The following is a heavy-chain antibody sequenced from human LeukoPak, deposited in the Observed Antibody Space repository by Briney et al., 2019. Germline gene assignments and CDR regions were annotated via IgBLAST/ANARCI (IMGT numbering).Heavy chain of an antibody. Sequence: SETLSLTCTVSGGSVSSYYWSWIRQPPGKGLEWIGYIYYSGSTNYNPSLKSRVTISVDTSKNQFSLKLSSVTAADTAVYYCARDYGDYGRDYYGMDVWGQGTTVTVSS. CDR2: IYYSGST. J-gene: IGHJ6*02. CDR3: ARDYGDYGRDYYGMDV. V-gene: IGHV4-59*02. CDR1: GGSVSSYY. D-gene: IGHD4-17*01.